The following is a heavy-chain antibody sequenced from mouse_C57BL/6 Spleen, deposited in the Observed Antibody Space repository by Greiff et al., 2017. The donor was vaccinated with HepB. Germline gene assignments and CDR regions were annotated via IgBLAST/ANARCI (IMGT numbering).Heavy chain of an antibody. V-gene: IGHV1-59*01. D-gene: IGHD3-2*02. CDR2: IDPSDSYT. Sequence: QVQLQQPGAELVRPGTSVKLSCKASGYTFTSYWMHWVKQRPGQGLEWIGVIDPSDSYTNYNQKFKGKATLTVDTSSSTAYMQLSSLTSEDSAVYYCARLDSSGPAWFAYWGQGTLVTVSA. CDR1: GYTFTSYW. J-gene: IGHJ3*01. CDR3: ARLDSSGPAWFAY.